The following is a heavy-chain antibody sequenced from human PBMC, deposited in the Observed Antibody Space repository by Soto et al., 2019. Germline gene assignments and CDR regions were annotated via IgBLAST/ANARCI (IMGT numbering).Heavy chain of an antibody. Sequence: GGSLRLSCAASGFTFSSYGMHWVRQAPGKGLEWVAVIWYDGSNKYYADSVKGRFTISRDNSKNTLYLQMNSLRAEDTAVYYCARYGSGSSDDYYYYMDVWGKGTTVTVSS. CDR2: IWYDGSNK. J-gene: IGHJ6*03. V-gene: IGHV3-33*01. CDR3: ARYGSGSSDDYYYYMDV. D-gene: IGHD3-10*01. CDR1: GFTFSSYG.